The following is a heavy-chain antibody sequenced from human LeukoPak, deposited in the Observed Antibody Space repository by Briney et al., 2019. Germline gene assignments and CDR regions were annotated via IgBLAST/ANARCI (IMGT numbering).Heavy chain of an antibody. CDR2: IYTSGAT. Sequence: SETLSLTCTVSGGSINSFYWSWIRQSPGKGLEWIGYIYTSGATNYNPSLKSRVTISVDTSKNQFSLKLSSVTAADTAVYYCARLSGTSVTTSVLDYWGQGTLVTVSS. CDR3: ARLSGTSVTTSVLDY. J-gene: IGHJ4*02. D-gene: IGHD4-11*01. CDR1: GGSINSFY. V-gene: IGHV4-4*09.